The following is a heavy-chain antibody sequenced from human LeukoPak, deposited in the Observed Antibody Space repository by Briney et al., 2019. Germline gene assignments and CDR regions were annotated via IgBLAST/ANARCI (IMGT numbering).Heavy chain of an antibody. CDR3: ARGGGYYYDSSGYPRPNNWFDP. V-gene: IGHV4-59*01. Sequence: SETLSLTCTVSGGSISSYYWSWIRQPPGKGLEWIAYICYSGSTNYNPSLNSRVTILVDTSKNQFSLKLSSVTAADTAVYYCARGGGYYYDSSGYPRPNNWFDPWGQGTLVTVSS. D-gene: IGHD3-22*01. CDR1: GGSISSYY. CDR2: ICYSGST. J-gene: IGHJ5*02.